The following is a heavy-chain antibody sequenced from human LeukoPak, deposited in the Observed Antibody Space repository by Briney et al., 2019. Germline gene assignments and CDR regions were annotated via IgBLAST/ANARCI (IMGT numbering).Heavy chain of an antibody. J-gene: IGHJ4*02. Sequence: PGGSLRLSCAASGFTVSSNYMSWVRQAPGKGLEWVSVIYSGGSTYYADSVKGRFTISRDNSKNTLYLQMNSLRAEDTAVYYCASLSSSWDTYYFDYWGQGTLVTVSS. CDR3: ASLSSSWDTYYFDY. D-gene: IGHD6-13*01. V-gene: IGHV3-66*01. CDR1: GFTVSSNY. CDR2: IYSGGST.